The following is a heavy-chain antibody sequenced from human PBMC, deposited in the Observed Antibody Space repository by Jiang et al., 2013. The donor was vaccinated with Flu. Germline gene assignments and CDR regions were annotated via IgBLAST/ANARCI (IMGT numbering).Heavy chain of an antibody. CDR2: TYYRSRWYN. J-gene: IGHJ4*02. Sequence: SQTLSLTCAISGDSVSSNSGAWNWIRQSPSRGFEWLGRTYYRSRWYNDYAVSVKSRLSIVSDTSKNQFSLQLNSVTPEDTAVYYCARQSGSGSPFDFWGQGTLVTVSS. CDR3: ARQSGSGSPFDF. D-gene: IGHD3-10*01. CDR1: GDSVSSNSGA. V-gene: IGHV6-1*01.